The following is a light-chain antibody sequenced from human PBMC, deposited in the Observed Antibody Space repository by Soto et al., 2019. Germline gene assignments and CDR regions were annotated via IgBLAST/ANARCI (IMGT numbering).Light chain of an antibody. V-gene: IGKV3-20*01. J-gene: IGKJ2*01. Sequence: EIVLTQSPGTLSLSPGERATLSCRASQSVSSSYLAWYQQKPGQAPRLLIYGVSRRATGIPDRFSGSGSGTDFTLTNTRLEPEDFAVYYCQQHGGSPPYTFGQGTKLEIK. CDR2: GVS. CDR1: QSVSSSY. CDR3: QQHGGSPPYT.